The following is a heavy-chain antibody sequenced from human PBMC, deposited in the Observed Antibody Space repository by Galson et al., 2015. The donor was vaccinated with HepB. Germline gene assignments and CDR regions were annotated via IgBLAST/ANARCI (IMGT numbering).Heavy chain of an antibody. V-gene: IGHV1-2*04. D-gene: IGHD3-3*01. J-gene: IGHJ6*02. CDR3: ARGGGRGPVLRFLPTYGMDV. CDR2: INPNSGGT. CDR1: GYTFTGYY. Sequence: SVKVSCKASGYTFTGYYMHWVRQAPGQGLEWMGWINPNSGGTNYAQKFQGWVTMTRDTSISTAYMELSSLRSEDTAVYYCARGGGRGPVLRFLPTYGMDVWGQGTTVTVSS.